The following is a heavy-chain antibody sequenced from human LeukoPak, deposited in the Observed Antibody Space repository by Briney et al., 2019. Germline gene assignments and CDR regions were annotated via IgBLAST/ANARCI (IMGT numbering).Heavy chain of an antibody. CDR2: LIPIFGTA. D-gene: IGHD1-1*01. Sequence: SVKVSCKASGGTFSSYAISWVRQAPGQGLEWMGGLIPIFGTANYAQKFQGRVTITADESTSTAYMELSRLRSDDTAVYYCARSRTKVDWGSPFDPWGQGTLVTVSS. V-gene: IGHV1-69*13. CDR1: GGTFSSYA. CDR3: ARSRTKVDWGSPFDP. J-gene: IGHJ5*02.